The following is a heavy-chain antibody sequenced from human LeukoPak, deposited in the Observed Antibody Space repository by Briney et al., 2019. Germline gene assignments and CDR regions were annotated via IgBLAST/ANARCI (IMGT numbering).Heavy chain of an antibody. J-gene: IGHJ6*03. V-gene: IGHV3-23*01. D-gene: IGHD2-2*02. CDR2: ISGRGDST. CDR1: GFTFSSYG. Sequence: PGGSLRLSCAASGFTFSSYGMSWFRRAPGKGLEWVSGISGRGDSTYYGDSVQGRFTISRDNSKNTLYLQMNSLRAEDTAIYYCAIVYTYYYMDVWGKGTTVTVSS. CDR3: AIVYTYYYMDV.